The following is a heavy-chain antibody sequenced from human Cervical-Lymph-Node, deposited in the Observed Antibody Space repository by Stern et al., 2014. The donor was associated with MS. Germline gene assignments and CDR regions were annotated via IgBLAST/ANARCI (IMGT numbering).Heavy chain of an antibody. J-gene: IGHJ4*02. CDR3: ARLTGTTGDFDY. CDR2: ISGSGDTT. Sequence: VQLVESGGGLVQPGGSLRLSCAASGFTFHFYAMSWVRQAPGKGLEWVSAISGSGDTTYYPDSLRDRFTISRDNSKNTVYLQMSSLRDEDTAVYFCARLTGTTGDFDYWGQGTLATVSA. D-gene: IGHD1-20*01. CDR1: GFTFHFYA. V-gene: IGHV3-23*04.